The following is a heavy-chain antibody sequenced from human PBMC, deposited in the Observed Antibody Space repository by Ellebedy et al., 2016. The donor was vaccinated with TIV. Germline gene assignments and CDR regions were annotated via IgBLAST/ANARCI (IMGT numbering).Heavy chain of an antibody. CDR1: GFTVSSNY. J-gene: IGHJ4*02. CDR2: IYSGGRT. D-gene: IGHD5-18*01. Sequence: PGGSLRLSCAASGFTVSSNYMSWVRQAPGKGLEWVSVIYSGGRTYYADSVKGRFTISRDNSKNTLYLQMNSLRAEDTAVYYCARDTAMAADYWGQGTLVTVSS. CDR3: ARDTAMAADY. V-gene: IGHV3-66*01.